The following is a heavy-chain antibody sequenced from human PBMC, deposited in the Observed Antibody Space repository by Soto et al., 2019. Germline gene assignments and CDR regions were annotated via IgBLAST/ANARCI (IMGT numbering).Heavy chain of an antibody. V-gene: IGHV3-23*01. D-gene: IGHD2-2*01. CDR3: AKRDCISTSCYDYYYYGMDV. Sequence: PGVSLRLSCAASGFTFSSYAMSWVRQAPGKGLEWVSAISVSGGSTYYADSVKGRFTISRDNSKNTLYLQINSLRAEDTAVYYCAKRDCISTSCYDYYYYGMDVWGQGT. CDR2: ISVSGGST. J-gene: IGHJ6*02. CDR1: GFTFSSYA.